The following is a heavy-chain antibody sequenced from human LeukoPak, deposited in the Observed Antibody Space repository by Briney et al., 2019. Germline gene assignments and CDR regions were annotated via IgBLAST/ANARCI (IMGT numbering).Heavy chain of an antibody. D-gene: IGHD6-13*01. CDR3: ARASYSSSWYLDY. CDR1: GGSISSYY. CDR2: IYYSGST. V-gene: IGHV4-59*01. J-gene: IGHJ4*02. Sequence: SETLSLTCTVSGGSISSYYWSWIRQPPGKGLEWTGYIYYSGSTNYNPSLKSRVTISVDTSKNQFSLKLSSVTTADTAVYYCARASYSSSWYLDYWGQGTLVTVSS.